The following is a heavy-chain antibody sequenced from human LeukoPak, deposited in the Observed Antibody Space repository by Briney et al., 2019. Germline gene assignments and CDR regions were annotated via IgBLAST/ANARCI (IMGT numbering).Heavy chain of an antibody. V-gene: IGHV4-4*09. Sequence: SETLSLTCTVSGGSISSYYWSWIRQPPGKGLEWIGYIYTSGSTNYNPSLKSRVTISVDTSKNQFSLKLSSVTAADTAVYYCARHLMVRGYYYYYYMDVWGKGTTGTVSS. CDR3: ARHLMVRGYYYYYYMDV. CDR2: IYTSGST. CDR1: GGSISSYY. J-gene: IGHJ6*03. D-gene: IGHD3-10*01.